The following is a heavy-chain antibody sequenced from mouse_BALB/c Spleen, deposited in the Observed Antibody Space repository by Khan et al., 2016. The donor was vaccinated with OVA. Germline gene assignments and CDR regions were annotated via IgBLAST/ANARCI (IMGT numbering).Heavy chain of an antibody. CDR3: ARVDGGDFDY. CDR2: ISYSGNT. V-gene: IGHV3-2*02. CDR1: GYSITSDYA. D-gene: IGHD2-3*01. J-gene: IGHJ2*01. Sequence: LQQSGPGLVKPSQSLSLTCTVTGYSITSDYAWNWIRQFPGNKLEWMGYISYSGNTNYNPTLKSRISITRDTSKNQFFLQLNSVTTDDTATSYCARVDGGDFDYWGQGTTLTVSS.